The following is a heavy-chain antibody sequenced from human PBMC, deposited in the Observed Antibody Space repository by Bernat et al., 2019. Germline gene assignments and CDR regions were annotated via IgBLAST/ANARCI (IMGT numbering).Heavy chain of an antibody. D-gene: IGHD2-21*01. CDR2: ISGSGGST. CDR3: AKTKHESGDAFDS. Sequence: EVQLLESGGGLVQPGGSLRLSCAASGFTFSSYAMSWVRQAPGKGLEWVSAISGSGGSTYYADSVKGRFTISRDNSMNTLYLQMNSLSTEDAAVYYCAKTKHESGDAFDSWGRGTMVTVSS. V-gene: IGHV3-23*01. J-gene: IGHJ3*02. CDR1: GFTFSSYA.